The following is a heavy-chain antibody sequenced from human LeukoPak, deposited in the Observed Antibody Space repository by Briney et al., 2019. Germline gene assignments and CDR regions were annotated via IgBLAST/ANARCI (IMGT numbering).Heavy chain of an antibody. Sequence: PGGSLRLSCVASGFTFNSYWMTWVRQAPGEGLEWVGNIKGDGSEKYYMDSVKGRFTISRDNAKNSLYLQMNILRAEDTAVYYCATDCRFLEDYWGQRTPVTVSS. CDR1: GFTFNSYW. D-gene: IGHD3-3*01. CDR3: ATDCRFLEDY. CDR2: IKGDGSEK. V-gene: IGHV3-7*01. J-gene: IGHJ4*02.